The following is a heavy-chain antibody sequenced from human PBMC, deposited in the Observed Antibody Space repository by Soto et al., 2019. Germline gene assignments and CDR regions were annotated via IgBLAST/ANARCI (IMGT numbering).Heavy chain of an antibody. V-gene: IGHV4-59*13. CDR2: IYYSGRT. J-gene: IGHJ4*02. CDR1: GGSISSYY. Sequence: LFRTRTVSGGSISSYYWSWMRQPPGKGREGSAGIYYSGRTNYSPSLKSRVTISVDTSKNPFSLKLSSVTAADTAVYYCASSPIAARPHFDYWGQGTLVTVSS. D-gene: IGHD6-6*01. CDR3: ASSPIAARPHFDY.